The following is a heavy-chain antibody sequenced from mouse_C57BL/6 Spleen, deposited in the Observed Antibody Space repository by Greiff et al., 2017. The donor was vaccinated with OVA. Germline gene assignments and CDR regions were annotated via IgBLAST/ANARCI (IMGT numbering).Heavy chain of an antibody. V-gene: IGHV1-69*01. J-gene: IGHJ3*01. CDR2: IDPSDSYT. Sequence: QQSCTASGYTFTSYWMHWVKQRPGQGLEWIGEIDPSDSYTNYNQKFKGKSTLTVDKSSSTAYMQLSSLTSEDSAVYYCARSKDQEFQFAYWGQGTLVTVSA. CDR3: ARSKDQEFQFAY. CDR1: GYTFTSYW.